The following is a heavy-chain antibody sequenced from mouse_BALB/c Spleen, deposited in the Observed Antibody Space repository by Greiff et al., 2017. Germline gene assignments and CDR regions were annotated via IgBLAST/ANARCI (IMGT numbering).Heavy chain of an antibody. CDR3: ARTAYYYGSSPRDY. D-gene: IGHD1-1*01. V-gene: IGHV1-18*01. J-gene: IGHJ4*01. CDR2: INPNNGGT. Sequence: EVQLQQSGPELVKPGASVKIPCKASGYTFTDYNMDWVKQSHGKSLEWIGDINPNNGGTIYNQKFKGKATLTVDKSSSTAYMELRSLTSEDTAVYYCARTAYYYGSSPRDYWGQGTSVTVSS. CDR1: GYTFTDYN.